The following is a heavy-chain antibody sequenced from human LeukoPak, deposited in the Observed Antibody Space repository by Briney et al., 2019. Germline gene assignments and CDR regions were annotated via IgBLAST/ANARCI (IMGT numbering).Heavy chain of an antibody. V-gene: IGHV1-2*02. CDR1: GYTFTGYY. Sequence: ASVKVSCKASGYTFTGYYMHWVRQAPGQGLEWMGWINPNSGGTNYAQKFQGRVTMTRDTSISTAYMELSRLRSDDTAVYYCAGDRDYNYYMDVWGKGTTVTISS. J-gene: IGHJ6*03. CDR2: INPNSGGT. CDR3: AGDRDYNYYMDV.